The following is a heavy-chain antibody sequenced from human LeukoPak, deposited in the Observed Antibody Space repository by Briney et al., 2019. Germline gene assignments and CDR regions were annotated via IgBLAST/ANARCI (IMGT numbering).Heavy chain of an antibody. CDR3: ARDPLRGVLNY. V-gene: IGHV4-30-4*01. Sequence: SQTLSLTCTVSGGSISSGDSYWSWIRQPPGRGLEWIGYIYYSGNTYYNPSLKSRVTISVDTSKNQFSLKLSSVTAADTAVYYCARDPLRGVLNYWGQGTLVTVSS. D-gene: IGHD3-10*01. CDR2: IYYSGNT. CDR1: GGSISSGDSY. J-gene: IGHJ4*02.